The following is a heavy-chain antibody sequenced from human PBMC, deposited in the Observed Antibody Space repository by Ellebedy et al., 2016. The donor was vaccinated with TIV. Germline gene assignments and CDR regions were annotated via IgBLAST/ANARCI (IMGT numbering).Heavy chain of an antibody. CDR3: AKEYRGYSYGYPHYFDY. D-gene: IGHD5-18*01. Sequence: GGSLRLSCAASGFTFSSYAMHWVRQAPGKGLEWVAVISYDGSNKYYADSVKGRFTISRDNSKNTLYLQMNSLRAEDTAVYYCAKEYRGYSYGYPHYFDYWGQGTLVTVSS. J-gene: IGHJ4*02. CDR1: GFTFSSYA. V-gene: IGHV3-30-3*01. CDR2: ISYDGSNK.